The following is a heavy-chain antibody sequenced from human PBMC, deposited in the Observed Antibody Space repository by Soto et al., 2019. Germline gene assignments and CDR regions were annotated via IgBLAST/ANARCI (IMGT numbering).Heavy chain of an antibody. CDR3: AGDVSSGLDY. J-gene: IGHJ4*01. CDR2: ISAGSGIT. D-gene: IGHD6-6*01. CDR1: GYTFTSNT. V-gene: IGHV1-3*01. Sequence: ASVKVSCKASGYTFTSNTIHWLRQAPGQRPEWVGWISAGSGITKYSQKSHGRDSITRDTSASTAYMELSGLASEDTAAYYCAGDVSSGLDYWGQGTLVTVSS.